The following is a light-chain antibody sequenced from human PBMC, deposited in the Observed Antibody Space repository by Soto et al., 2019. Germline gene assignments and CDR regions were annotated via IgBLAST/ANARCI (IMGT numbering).Light chain of an antibody. Sequence: QSVLTQPPSASGTSGQRVTISCSGSSSNIGSNTVNWYQQVPGTAPKVLIYGNNRRPSGVPDRFSGSKSGTSASLAISGLQSEDEAGYYCAAWDDSLNGVLFGGGTKLTVL. CDR2: GNN. J-gene: IGLJ2*01. V-gene: IGLV1-44*01. CDR1: SSNIGSNT. CDR3: AAWDDSLNGVL.